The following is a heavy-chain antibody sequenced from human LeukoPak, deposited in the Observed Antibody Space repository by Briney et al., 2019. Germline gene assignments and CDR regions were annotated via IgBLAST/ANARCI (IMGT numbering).Heavy chain of an antibody. CDR3: ARDPSDRIFPPEPPN. J-gene: IGHJ4*02. V-gene: IGHV4-30-2*01. CDR2: IYHSGST. CDR1: GGSISSGGYY. D-gene: IGHD3-3*01. Sequence: SQTLSLTYTVSGGSISSGGYYWSWIRQPPGKGLEWIGYIYHSGSTYYNPSLKSRVTISVDRSKNQFSLKLSSVTAADTAVYYCARDPSDRIFPPEPPNWGQGTLVTVSS.